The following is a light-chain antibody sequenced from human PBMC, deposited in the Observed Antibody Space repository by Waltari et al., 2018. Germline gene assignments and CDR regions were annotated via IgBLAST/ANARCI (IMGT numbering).Light chain of an antibody. V-gene: IGLV2-14*01. CDR3: SSYTESGARV. CDR2: EVY. J-gene: IGLJ2*01. CDR1: SNDVGTYTY. Sequence: QSGLTQPASVSGSPGQSITISCTGTSNDVGTYTYVSWYQHHPDRAPLLLIYEVYNRPSGISTRFSGSKSGNPASLTISGLLAADEAVYYCSSYTESGARVFGGGTKVTV.